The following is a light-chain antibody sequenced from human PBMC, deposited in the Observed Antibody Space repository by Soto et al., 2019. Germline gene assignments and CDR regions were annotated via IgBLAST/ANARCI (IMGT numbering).Light chain of an antibody. CDR3: QTGGRGTQL. J-gene: IGLJ2*01. Sequence: QLVLTQSPSASASPGPWVKLTCTLSSGHSSYAIAWHQQQPEQGPRYLMKLNGDGSHSTGDGVPDRSAASSSAAERYLTISSLQSEDEGHYYCQTGGRGTQLFGGGTKVTVL. CDR2: LNGDGSH. V-gene: IGLV4-69*01. CDR1: SGHSSYA.